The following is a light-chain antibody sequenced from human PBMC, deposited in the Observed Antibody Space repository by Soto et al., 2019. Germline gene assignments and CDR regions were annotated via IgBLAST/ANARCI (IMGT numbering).Light chain of an antibody. Sequence: DIVMTQSPDSLTVSLGERATINCKSSQSILSSSNNKNYLVWYQKKPGQPPKVLINWASTRESGLPDRFSGSGSGADFTLTISSLQAEDVAVYYCQQYYSTPPTFGGGTKVDIK. V-gene: IGKV4-1*01. CDR2: WAS. CDR1: QSILSSSNNKNY. CDR3: QQYYSTPPT. J-gene: IGKJ4*01.